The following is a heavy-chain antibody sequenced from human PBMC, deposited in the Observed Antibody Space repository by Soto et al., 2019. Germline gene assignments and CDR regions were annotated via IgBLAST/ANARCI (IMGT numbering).Heavy chain of an antibody. CDR3: ARSWGLRFLEWLQIDY. CDR2: INPSGGST. V-gene: IGHV1-46*03. Sequence: ASVKVSCKASGGTFSSYAISWVRQAPGQGLEWMGIINPSGGSTNYAQKFQGRVTMTRDTSTSTVYMELSSLRSEDTAVYYCARSWGLRFLEWLQIDYWGQGTLVTVSS. J-gene: IGHJ4*02. D-gene: IGHD3-3*01. CDR1: GGTFSSYA.